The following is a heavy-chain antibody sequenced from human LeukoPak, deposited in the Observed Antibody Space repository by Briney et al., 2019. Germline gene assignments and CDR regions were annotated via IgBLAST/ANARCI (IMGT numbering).Heavy chain of an antibody. J-gene: IGHJ4*02. Sequence: SETLSLTCTVSGGFISAYYWSWIRQPPGKGLEWIGYIYSSGSSNYNPSLKSRVTISVDTSKNQLSLKLSSVTAADTAVYYCARDGVGYGSWNYWGQGTLVTVSS. CDR1: GGFISAYY. D-gene: IGHD6-13*01. CDR2: IYSSGSS. V-gene: IGHV4-59*01. CDR3: ARDGVGYGSWNY.